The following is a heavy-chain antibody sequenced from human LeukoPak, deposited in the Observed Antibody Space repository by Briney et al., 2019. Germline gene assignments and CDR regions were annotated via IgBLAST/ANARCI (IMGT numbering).Heavy chain of an antibody. CDR2: ITSSGRST. CDR1: GFSFSDHY. V-gene: IGHV3-11*01. CDR3: TRDPDYGDPD. Sequence: GGSLRLSCTASGFSFSDHYMTWMRHAPGKGLEWISYITSSGRSTDYADSVKGRFIISRDNAMNSMFLQMSSLRVDDTAVYYCTRDPDYGDPDWGQGTLVTVSS. J-gene: IGHJ4*02. D-gene: IGHD2-21*01.